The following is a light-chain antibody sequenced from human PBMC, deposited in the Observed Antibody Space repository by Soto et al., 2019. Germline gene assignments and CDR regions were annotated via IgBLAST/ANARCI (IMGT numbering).Light chain of an antibody. CDR1: SSNIGAGYD. V-gene: IGLV1-40*03. J-gene: IGLJ3*02. CDR3: QSYDSSLGGWV. CDR2: GDT. Sequence: QAVVTQPPSVSGAPGQSVTIACTGSSSNIGAGYDVHWYQQLPGTAPKVLIYGDTNRPSGVPDRFSGSKSGAAGSLAITGLQTEDEADYYCQSYDSSLGGWVFGGGTKVTVL.